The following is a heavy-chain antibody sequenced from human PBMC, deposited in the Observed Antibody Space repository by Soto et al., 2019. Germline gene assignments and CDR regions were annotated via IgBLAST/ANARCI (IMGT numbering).Heavy chain of an antibody. V-gene: IGHV4-59*01. CDR1: GGSISSYY. CDR2: IYYSGST. D-gene: IGHD3-16*01. CDR3: ARGWGNGDFDY. J-gene: IGHJ4*02. Sequence: PSETLSLTCTVSGGSISSYYWSWIRQPPGKGLEWIGYIYYSGSTNYNPSLKSRVTISVDTSKNQFSLKLSSVTAADTAVYYCARGWGNGDFDYWGQGTLVTVSS.